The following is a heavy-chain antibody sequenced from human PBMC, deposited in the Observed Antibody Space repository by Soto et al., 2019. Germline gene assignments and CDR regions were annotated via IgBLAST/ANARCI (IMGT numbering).Heavy chain of an antibody. CDR3: AREDYYGSGSYFSHWFDP. Sequence: GASVKVSCKASGYTFTGYYMHWVRQAPGQGLEWMGWINPNSGGTNYAQKFQGRVTMTRDTSISTAYMELSRLRSDDTAVYYCAREDYYGSGSYFSHWFDPWGQGTLVTVSS. D-gene: IGHD3-10*01. V-gene: IGHV1-2*02. CDR2: INPNSGGT. J-gene: IGHJ5*02. CDR1: GYTFTGYY.